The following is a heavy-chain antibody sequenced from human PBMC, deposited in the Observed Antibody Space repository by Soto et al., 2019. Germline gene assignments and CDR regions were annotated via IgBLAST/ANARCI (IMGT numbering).Heavy chain of an antibody. CDR1: GYTFTSYD. CDR3: ARGPIYDSSGYYSIPFDY. J-gene: IGHJ4*02. Sequence: GASVKFSCKASGYTFTSYDINWVRQATGQGLEWMGWMNPNSGNTGYAQKFQGRVTMTRNTSISTAYMELSSLRSEDTAVYYCARGPIYDSSGYYSIPFDYWGQGTLVTSPQ. D-gene: IGHD3-22*01. V-gene: IGHV1-8*01. CDR2: MNPNSGNT.